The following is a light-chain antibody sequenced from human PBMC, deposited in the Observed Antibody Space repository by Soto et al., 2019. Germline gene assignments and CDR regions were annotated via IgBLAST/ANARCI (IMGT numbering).Light chain of an antibody. CDR3: QQYGTTPWT. CDR2: GTS. V-gene: IGKV3-20*01. CDR1: QSISSSY. J-gene: IGKJ1*01. Sequence: EIVLTQSPGTLSLSPGKRATLSCRASQSISSSYLAWYQQRPGQAPRLLISGTSSRATGIPDRFSGSGAGTDFTLTISRLEPEDFAVYYCQQYGTTPWTFGQGTKVDIK.